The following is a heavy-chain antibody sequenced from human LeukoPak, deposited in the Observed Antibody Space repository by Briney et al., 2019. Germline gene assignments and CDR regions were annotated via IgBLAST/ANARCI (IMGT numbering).Heavy chain of an antibody. CDR2: IYPDDSDT. CDR1: AHTFTNSW. J-gene: IGHJ5*02. CDR3: ARSAGDCSKGVCYSYNWFDP. D-gene: IGHD2-8*01. Sequence: GESLKISCQGSAHTFTNSWIAWVRQKPGKGLEWMGIIYPDDSDTRYSPSFEGQVTISADKSISAAYLQWSSLRASYTAMYYCARSAGDCSKGVCYSYNWFDPWGQGTLVTVSS. V-gene: IGHV5-51*01.